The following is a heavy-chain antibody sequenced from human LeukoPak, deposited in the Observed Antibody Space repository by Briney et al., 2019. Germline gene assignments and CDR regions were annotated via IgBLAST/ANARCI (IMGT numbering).Heavy chain of an antibody. CDR2: ISYNGSQT. CDR1: GFTFSIYA. J-gene: IGHJ4*02. D-gene: IGHD6-19*01. Sequence: GESLKISCAASGFTFSIYAMHWVRQGPGKGLEHVSGISYNGSQTYYGNSVKGRFTISRDNAKNTVYLQMASLRVDDMAVYYCVRDRGGSGWYYFDYWGLGILVTVSS. V-gene: IGHV3-64*01. CDR3: VRDRGGSGWYYFDY.